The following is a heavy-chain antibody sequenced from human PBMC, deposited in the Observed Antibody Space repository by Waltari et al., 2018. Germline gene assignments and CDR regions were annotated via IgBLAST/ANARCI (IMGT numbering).Heavy chain of an antibody. V-gene: IGHV4-4*07. D-gene: IGHD2-15*01. J-gene: IGHJ4*02. CDR1: GGSISSNY. CDR2: ISGRVGST. CDR3: ARDRYYSGSYNVDD. Sequence: QLQLQESGPGLVKPSETLSLTCAVSGGSISSNYWSWIRPPPGKGLEWIGRISGRVGSTDYNPSLKSRVTISTDTAKNQVSLKLSSVTAADTAVYYCARDRYYSGSYNVDDWGQGVLVTVAS.